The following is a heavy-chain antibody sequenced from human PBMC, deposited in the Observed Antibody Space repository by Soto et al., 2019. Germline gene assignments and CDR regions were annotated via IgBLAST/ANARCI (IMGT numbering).Heavy chain of an antibody. V-gene: IGHV4-4*02. CDR2: IYHSGSA. Sequence: QVELQESGPGLVKPSGTLSLTCAASGDSVSSRFWWSWVRKSPGKGLEWIGEIYHSGSANYNPSPKRRVTTSVDNPNKQCSLKLNSVTAADTAVYYCATYNTASGTYHFDHWCQGTLVTVSS. CDR1: GDSVSSRFW. J-gene: IGHJ4*02. D-gene: IGHD6-13*01. CDR3: ATYNTASGTYHFDH.